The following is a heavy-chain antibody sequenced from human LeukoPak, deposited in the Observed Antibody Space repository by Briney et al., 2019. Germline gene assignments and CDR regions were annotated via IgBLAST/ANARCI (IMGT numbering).Heavy chain of an antibody. CDR1: GGSISSGDYY. Sequence: SETLSLTCTVSGGSISSGDYYWSWIRQPPGKGLEWIGYNYYSGSTFYNPSLKSRVTISVDTSKNQFSLKLSSVTAADTAVYYCARDLSGYCSGGSCSGDYWGREPWSPSPQ. CDR2: NYYSGST. J-gene: IGHJ4*02. D-gene: IGHD2-15*01. V-gene: IGHV4-30-4*01. CDR3: ARDLSGYCSGGSCSGDY.